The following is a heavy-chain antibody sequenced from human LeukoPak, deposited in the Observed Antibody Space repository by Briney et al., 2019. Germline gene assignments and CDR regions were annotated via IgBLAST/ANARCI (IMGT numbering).Heavy chain of an antibody. CDR2: ISYDGSNK. CDR1: GFTFSSYG. CDR3: AKGGYGSGSYRWFDP. J-gene: IGHJ5*02. V-gene: IGHV3-30*18. D-gene: IGHD3-10*01. Sequence: GGPLRLSCAASGFTFSSYGMHWVRQAPGKGLEWVAVISYDGSNKYYADSVKGRFTISRDNSKNTLYLQMNSLRAEDTAVYYCAKGGYGSGSYRWFDPWGQGTLVTVSS.